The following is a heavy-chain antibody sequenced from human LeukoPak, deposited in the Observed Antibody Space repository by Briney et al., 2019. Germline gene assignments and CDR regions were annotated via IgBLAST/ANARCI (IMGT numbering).Heavy chain of an antibody. CDR2: INHSGST. CDR1: GGSFSGYY. V-gene: IGHV4-34*01. D-gene: IGHD1-26*01. J-gene: IGHJ4*02. CDR3: ARGHTTLGY. Sequence: SETLSLTCAVYGGSFSGYYWSWIRQPPGKGLEWIGEINHSGSTNYNPSLKSRVTISVDTSKNQFSLKLSSVTAADTAVYYCARGHTTLGYWGQGTLVTVSS.